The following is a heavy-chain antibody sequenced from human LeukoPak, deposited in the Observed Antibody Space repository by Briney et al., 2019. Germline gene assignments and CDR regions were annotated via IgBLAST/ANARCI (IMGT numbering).Heavy chain of an antibody. CDR3: AKDLDSSADY. CDR2: IYYSGST. J-gene: IGHJ4*02. D-gene: IGHD6-6*01. V-gene: IGHV4-59*01. Sequence: SETLSLTCTVSGGSISSYYWSWIRQPPGKGLEWIGYIYYSGSTNYNPSLKSRVTISGDTSKNQFSLKLSSVTAADTAVYYCAKDLDSSADYWGQGTLVTVSS. CDR1: GGSISSYY.